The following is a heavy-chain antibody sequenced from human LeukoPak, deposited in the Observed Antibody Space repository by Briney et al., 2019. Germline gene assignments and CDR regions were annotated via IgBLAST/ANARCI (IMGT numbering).Heavy chain of an antibody. Sequence: PGGSLRLSCAASGFTFSSYAMHWVRQAPGKGLEWVAVISYDGSNKYYADSVKGRFTISRDNSKNTLYLQMNSLRAEDTAVYYCAREVPQYGDYSFDYWGQGNLVTVSS. J-gene: IGHJ4*02. D-gene: IGHD4-17*01. V-gene: IGHV3-30*04. CDR2: ISYDGSNK. CDR3: AREVPQYGDYSFDY. CDR1: GFTFSSYA.